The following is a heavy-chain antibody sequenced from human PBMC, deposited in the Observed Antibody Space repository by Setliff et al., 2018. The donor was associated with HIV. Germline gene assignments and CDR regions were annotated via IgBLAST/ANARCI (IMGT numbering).Heavy chain of an antibody. CDR2: ISSGSGFI. CDR1: GFDFSDYS. CDR3: ARDSGPYYDYIWGTYRPIYFQH. V-gene: IGHV3-21*01. D-gene: IGHD3-16*02. Sequence: LRLSCAASGFDFSDYSINWVRQPPGKGLEWVSSISSGSGFIYYADSVKGRFTISRDNAKNSLFLQMNSLRAEDTAVYYCARDSGPYYDYIWGTYRPIYFQHWGRGTLVTVSS. J-gene: IGHJ1*01.